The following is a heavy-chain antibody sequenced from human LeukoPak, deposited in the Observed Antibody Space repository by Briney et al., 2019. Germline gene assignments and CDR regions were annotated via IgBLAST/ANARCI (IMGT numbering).Heavy chain of an antibody. CDR1: GFTFSSPA. D-gene: IGHD1-26*01. J-gene: IGHJ2*01. V-gene: IGHV3-23*01. CDR3: AKDRTVGASYWYFDL. CDR2: ISVSGGST. Sequence: GGSLRPSCPASGFTFSSPAMSWVRQVAGEGLEWVSCISVSGGSTSYADSVRGRLTISRDRSKNTLFLQMNTLRAEDTAIYFCAKDRTVGASYWYFDLWGRGTLVTVSS.